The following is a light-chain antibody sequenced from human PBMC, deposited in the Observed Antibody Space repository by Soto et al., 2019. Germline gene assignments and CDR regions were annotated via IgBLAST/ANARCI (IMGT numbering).Light chain of an antibody. V-gene: IGKV1-39*01. CDR3: QQSYSTPST. J-gene: IGKJ2*01. CDR2: AAS. CDR1: QSITSY. Sequence: DIQMTQSPSSLSASVGDRITITCRASQSITSYLNWYQQKPGKAPKLLIYAASSLQSWVPSRFSGSGSGTDFTLTISSLQPEEFAAYYCQQSYSTPSTFGQGTKLEIK.